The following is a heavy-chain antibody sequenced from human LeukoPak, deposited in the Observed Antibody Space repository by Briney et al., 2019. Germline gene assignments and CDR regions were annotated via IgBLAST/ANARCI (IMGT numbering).Heavy chain of an antibody. D-gene: IGHD3-3*01. CDR2: IYYSGST. Sequence: SETLSLTCTVSGGSISSGGYYWSWIRQHPGKGLEWIGYIYYSGSTYYNPSLKSRVTISVDTSKNQFSLKLSSVTAADTAVYYCARERFYDFWSGYSPRGYFDYWGQGTLDTVSS. CDR3: ARERFYDFWSGYSPRGYFDY. CDR1: GGSISSGGYY. V-gene: IGHV4-31*03. J-gene: IGHJ4*02.